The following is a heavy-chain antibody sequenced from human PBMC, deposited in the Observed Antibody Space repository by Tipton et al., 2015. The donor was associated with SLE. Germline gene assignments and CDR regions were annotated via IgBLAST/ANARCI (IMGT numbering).Heavy chain of an antibody. CDR1: GGSFSAYY. Sequence: LRLSCAVYGGSFSAYYWTWIRQPPGKGLEWLAEINDGGGTNYNPSLKSRVTVSVDTSKNQFSLKLSSVTPADTAVYYCARGGYRGFDYWGQGTLVTVSS. J-gene: IGHJ4*02. CDR2: INDGGGT. CDR3: ARGGYRGFDY. D-gene: IGHD5-18*01. V-gene: IGHV4-34*01.